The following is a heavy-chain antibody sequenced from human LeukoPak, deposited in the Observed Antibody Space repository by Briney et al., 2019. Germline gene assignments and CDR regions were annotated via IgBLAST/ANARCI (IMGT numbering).Heavy chain of an antibody. CDR1: GFTFSNYG. CDR3: ARGGGSFDS. J-gene: IGHJ4*02. CDR2: ISSGGSYI. Sequence: PGGSLRLSCAASGFTFSNYGMNWVRQAPGKGLEWVASISSGGSYIFYADSVRGRLTISRDNAKNSLFLRMNSLGVDDTAVYYCARGGGSFDSWGQGTLVTVSS. D-gene: IGHD2-15*01. V-gene: IGHV3-21*06.